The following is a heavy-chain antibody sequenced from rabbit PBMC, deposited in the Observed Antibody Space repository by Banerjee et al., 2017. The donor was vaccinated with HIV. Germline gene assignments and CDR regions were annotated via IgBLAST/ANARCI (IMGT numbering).Heavy chain of an antibody. D-gene: IGHD4-1*01. Sequence: QSLEESGGGLVKPGGTLTLTCTVSGFSFSSNWICWVRQAPGKGLEWIGYIDPVFGVTYYANWVNGRFTISSHNARNTLFLQLNSLTAADTATYFCVREVAAKFNLWGPGTLVTVS. CDR3: VREVAAKFNL. J-gene: IGHJ4*01. CDR1: GFSFSSNW. CDR2: IDPVFGVT. V-gene: IGHV1S7*01.